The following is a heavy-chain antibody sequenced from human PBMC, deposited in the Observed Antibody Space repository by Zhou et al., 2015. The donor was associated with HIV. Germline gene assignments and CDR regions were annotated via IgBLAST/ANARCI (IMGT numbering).Heavy chain of an antibody. Sequence: QVQPVQSGAEVKKPGSSVKVSCKASGGTFSSYAISWVRQAPGQGLEWMGGIIPIFGTANYAQKFQGRVTITADESTSTAYMELSSLRSEDTAVYYCARCKDIVVVPAAMRGWFDPWGQGTLVTVSS. CDR3: ARCKDIVVVPAAMRGWFDP. CDR1: GGTFSSYA. D-gene: IGHD2-2*01. V-gene: IGHV1-69*12. CDR2: IIPIFGTA. J-gene: IGHJ5*02.